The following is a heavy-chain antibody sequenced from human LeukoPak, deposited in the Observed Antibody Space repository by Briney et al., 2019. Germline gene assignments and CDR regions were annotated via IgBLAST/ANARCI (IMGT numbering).Heavy chain of an antibody. CDR2: LNPNSGDT. V-gene: IGHV1-2*02. CDR1: GYRFTGYY. Sequence: ASVKVSCKASGYRFTGYYMHWVRQAPGQGLEWMGWLNPNSGDTNYAQKFQGRVTMTRDTSISTAYMELSRLRSDDTAVYYCARDFRAAMVSDWFDPWGQGTLVTVSS. CDR3: ARDFRAAMVSDWFDP. D-gene: IGHD5-18*01. J-gene: IGHJ5*02.